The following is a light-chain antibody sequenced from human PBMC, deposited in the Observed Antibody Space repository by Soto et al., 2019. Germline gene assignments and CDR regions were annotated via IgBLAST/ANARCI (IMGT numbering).Light chain of an antibody. J-gene: IGLJ3*02. CDR3: AAWDDSLNGWV. V-gene: IGLV1-44*01. CDR1: SSNIGAGYA. CDR2: SNN. Sequence: QAVVTQPPSVSGAPGQGVIISCTGSSSNIGAGYAVQWYQQLPGTAPKLLIYSNNQRPSGVPDRFSGSKSGTSASLAISGLQSEDEADYYCAAWDDSLNGWVFGGGTKVTVL.